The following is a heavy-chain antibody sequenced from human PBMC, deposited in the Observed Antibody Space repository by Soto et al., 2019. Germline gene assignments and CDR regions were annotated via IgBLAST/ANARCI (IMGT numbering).Heavy chain of an antibody. D-gene: IGHD5-12*01. J-gene: IGHJ4*02. CDR3: ARDPEATIGRMGYFDY. CDR2: IIPIFGTA. CDR1: GGTFSSYA. V-gene: IGHV1-69*13. Sequence: QVPLVQSGAEVKKPGASVKVSCKASGGTFSSYAISWVRQAPGQGLEWMGGIIPIFGTANYAQKFQGRVTITADESTSTAYMELSSLRSEDTAVYYCARDPEATIGRMGYFDYWGQGTLVTVSS.